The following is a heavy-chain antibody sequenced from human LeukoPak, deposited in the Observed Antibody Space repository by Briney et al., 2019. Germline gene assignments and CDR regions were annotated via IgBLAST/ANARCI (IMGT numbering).Heavy chain of an antibody. CDR2: IIPIFGTA. Sequence: SVKVSCKASGGTFSSYAISWVRQAPGQGLEWMGGIIPIFGTANYAQKFQGRVTITTDESTSTAYMELSSLRSEDTAVYYCAREGYPYYYDSSGYSDAFDIWGQGTMVTVSS. CDR3: AREGYPYYYDSSGYSDAFDI. D-gene: IGHD3-22*01. J-gene: IGHJ3*02. V-gene: IGHV1-69*05. CDR1: GGTFSSYA.